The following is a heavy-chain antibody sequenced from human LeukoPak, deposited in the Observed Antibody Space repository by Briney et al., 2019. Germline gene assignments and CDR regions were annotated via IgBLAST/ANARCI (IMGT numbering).Heavy chain of an antibody. J-gene: IGHJ3*02. V-gene: IGHV3-30*02. CDR3: ARDEVVYCSSTSCSKGAFDI. Sequence: GGSLRLSCAASGFTFSSYGMHWVRQAPGKGLEWVAFIRYDGSNKYYADSVKGRFTISRDNSKNTLYLQMNSLRAEDTAVCYCARDEVVYCSSTSCSKGAFDIWGQGTMVTVSS. D-gene: IGHD2-2*01. CDR1: GFTFSSYG. CDR2: IRYDGSNK.